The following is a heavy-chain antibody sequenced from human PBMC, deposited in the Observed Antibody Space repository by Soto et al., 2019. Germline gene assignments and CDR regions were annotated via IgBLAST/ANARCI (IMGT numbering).Heavy chain of an antibody. Sequence: SQTLSLTCAISGDSVSSNSAAWNWIRQSPSRGLEWLGRTYYRSKWYNDYAVSVKSRITINPDTSKNQFSLQLNSVTPEDTAVYYCARVYYDSSGPMGHDAFDIWGQGTMVT. CDR3: ARVYYDSSGPMGHDAFDI. J-gene: IGHJ3*02. D-gene: IGHD3-22*01. CDR2: TYYRSKWYN. CDR1: GDSVSSNSAA. V-gene: IGHV6-1*01.